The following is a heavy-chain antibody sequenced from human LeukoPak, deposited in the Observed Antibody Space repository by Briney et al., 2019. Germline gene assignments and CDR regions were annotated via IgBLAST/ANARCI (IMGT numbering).Heavy chain of an antibody. Sequence: SETLSLTCTVSGGSIRSSYYYWGWIRQPPGKGLEWIGSIYDSGSTYYNPSLKSRVTISVDTSKNQFSLKLSSVTAADTAVYYCARGRVKTGITMVRGVTPIARNNWFDPWGQGTLVTVSS. CDR3: ARGRVKTGITMVRGVTPIARNNWFDP. D-gene: IGHD3-10*01. CDR1: GGSIRSSYYY. J-gene: IGHJ5*02. CDR2: IYDSGST. V-gene: IGHV4-39*07.